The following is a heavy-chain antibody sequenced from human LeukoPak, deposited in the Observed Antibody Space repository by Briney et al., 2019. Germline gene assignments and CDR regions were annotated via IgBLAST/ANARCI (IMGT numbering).Heavy chain of an antibody. J-gene: IGHJ5*02. V-gene: IGHV4-59*01. CDR1: GGSISSSY. D-gene: IGHD1-1*01. Sequence: SGTLSLTCTVSGGSISSSYWSWIRQPPGKGLEWIGYIYYSGSTNYNPSLKSRVTISVDTSKNQFSLKVSSVTAADTAVYYCAIFNWNGRFDPWGQGTLVTVSS. CDR3: AIFNWNGRFDP. CDR2: IYYSGST.